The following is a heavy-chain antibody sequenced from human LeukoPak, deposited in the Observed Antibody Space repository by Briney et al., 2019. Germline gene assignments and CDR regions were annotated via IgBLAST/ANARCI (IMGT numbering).Heavy chain of an antibody. J-gene: IGHJ5*02. CDR2: INHSGST. D-gene: IGHD6-6*01. Sequence: PSETLSLTCAVYGGSFSGYYWSWIRQPPGKGLEWIGEINHSGSTNYNPSLKSRVTISVDTSKNQFSLKLSSVTAADTAVYYCARASIAARPRFDPWSQGTLVTVSS. V-gene: IGHV4-34*01. CDR1: GGSFSGYY. CDR3: ARASIAARPRFDP.